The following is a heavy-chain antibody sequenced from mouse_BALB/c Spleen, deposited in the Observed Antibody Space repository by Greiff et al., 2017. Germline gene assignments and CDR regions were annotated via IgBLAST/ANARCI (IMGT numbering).Heavy chain of an antibody. V-gene: IGHV5-17*02. D-gene: IGHD2-14*01. CDR1: GFTFSSFG. CDR2: ISSGSSTI. Sequence: EVQLVESGGGLVQPGGSRKLSCAASGFTFSSFGMHWVRQAPEKGLEWVAYISSGSSTIYYADTVKGRFTISRDNPKNTLFLQMTSLRSEDTAMYYCARGGAYRYDGVMDYWGQGTSVTVSS. J-gene: IGHJ4*01. CDR3: ARGGAYRYDGVMDY.